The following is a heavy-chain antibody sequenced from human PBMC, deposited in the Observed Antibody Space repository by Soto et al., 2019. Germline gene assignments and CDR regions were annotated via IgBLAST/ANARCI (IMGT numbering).Heavy chain of an antibody. D-gene: IGHD1-26*01. CDR3: AGGSGSLGYYFDY. J-gene: IGHJ4*02. V-gene: IGHV4-59*11. CDR1: GGSMTSHY. Sequence: SETLSLTCNVSGGSMTSHYWGWIRQPPGKGLEYIGYSYYSGSTTYNPSLKSRVTISVDTSKNQFSLKVRSVTPADTAVYYCAGGSGSLGYYFDYWGQGTLVTVSS. CDR2: SYYSGST.